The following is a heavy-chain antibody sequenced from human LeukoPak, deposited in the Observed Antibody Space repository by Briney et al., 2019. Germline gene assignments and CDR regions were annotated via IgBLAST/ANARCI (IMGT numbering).Heavy chain of an antibody. D-gene: IGHD2-8*01. Sequence: GRSLRLSCAASGFTFSSYAMTWVRQAPGKGLEWVSTIGGGPVYYADSVRGRFTISRDDSKNTLFLQMNSLRAEDTAIYYCAKDSFSHNGIFDALDIWGQGTMVTVSS. CDR3: AKDSFSHNGIFDALDI. J-gene: IGHJ3*02. CDR1: GFTFSSYA. V-gene: IGHV3-23*01. CDR2: IGGGPV.